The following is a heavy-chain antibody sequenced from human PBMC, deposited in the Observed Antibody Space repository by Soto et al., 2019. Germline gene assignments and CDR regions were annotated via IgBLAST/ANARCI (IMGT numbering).Heavy chain of an antibody. CDR2: IIPIFGTA. CDR1: GGTFSSYA. CDR3: ARGDYTEDYYYYGMDV. V-gene: IGHV1-69*13. Sequence: ASVKVSCKASGGTFSSYAISWVRQAPGQGLEWMGGIIPIFGTANYAQKFQGRVTITADESTSTAYMELSSLRSEDTAVYYCARGDYTEDYYYYGMDVWDQGTTVTVSS. D-gene: IGHD4-4*01. J-gene: IGHJ6*02.